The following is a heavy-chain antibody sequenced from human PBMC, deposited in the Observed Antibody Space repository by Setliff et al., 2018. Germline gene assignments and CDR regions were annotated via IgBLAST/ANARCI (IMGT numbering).Heavy chain of an antibody. Sequence: NPSETLSLTCAVYGGSFSGYYWSWVRQPPGKGLEWVSSISSSSSYIYYADSVKGRFTISRDNAKNSLYLQMNSLRAEDTAVYYCARDQSSSWYCPHYGMDVWGQGTTVTVSS. CDR2: ISSSSSYI. J-gene: IGHJ6*02. CDR3: ARDQSSSWYCPHYGMDV. D-gene: IGHD6-13*01. CDR1: GGSFSGYY. V-gene: IGHV3-21*01.